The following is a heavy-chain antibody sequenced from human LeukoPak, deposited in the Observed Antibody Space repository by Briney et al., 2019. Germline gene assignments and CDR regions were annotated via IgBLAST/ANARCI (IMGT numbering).Heavy chain of an antibody. CDR1: GFTFTTYW. Sequence: GGSLRLSCAASGFTFTTYWMSWVRQAPGKGLEWVANIKQDGTERYYVDSVKGRFTISRDNAKNSLYLQMSSLRVEDTAVYYCARDVVGYYDSSGYYLSASDIWGQGTMVTVSS. D-gene: IGHD3-22*01. V-gene: IGHV3-7*01. CDR3: ARDVVGYYDSSGYYLSASDI. J-gene: IGHJ3*02. CDR2: IKQDGTER.